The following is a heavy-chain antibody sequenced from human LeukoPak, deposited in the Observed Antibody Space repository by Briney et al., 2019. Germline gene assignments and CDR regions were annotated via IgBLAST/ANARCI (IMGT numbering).Heavy chain of an antibody. CDR3: ARGKAQQQLVGY. D-gene: IGHD6-13*01. CDR2: IYSGGST. J-gene: IGHJ4*02. CDR1: GFTVSSNY. V-gene: IGHV3-66*01. Sequence: PGGSLRLSCAASGFTVSSNYMSWVRQAPGKGLEWVSVIYSGGSTYYADSVKGRFTIFRDNSKNTLYLQMNSLRAEDTAVYYCARGKAQQQLVGYWGQGTLVTVSS.